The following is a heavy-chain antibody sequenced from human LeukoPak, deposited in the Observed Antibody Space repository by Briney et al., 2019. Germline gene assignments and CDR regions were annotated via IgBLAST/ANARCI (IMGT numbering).Heavy chain of an antibody. Sequence: PSETLSLTCPVSGGSISSYYWSWIRQPPGKGLEWIGYIYYSGSTNYNLSLKSRVTISVDTSKNQFSLKLSSVTAADTAVYYCARGRGEQLFYFDYWGQGTLVTVSS. D-gene: IGHD6-13*01. J-gene: IGHJ4*02. CDR3: ARGRGEQLFYFDY. CDR1: GGSISSYY. CDR2: IYYSGST. V-gene: IGHV4-59*01.